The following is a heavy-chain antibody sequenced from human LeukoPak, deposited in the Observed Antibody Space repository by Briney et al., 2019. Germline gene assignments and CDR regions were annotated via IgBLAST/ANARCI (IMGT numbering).Heavy chain of an antibody. D-gene: IGHD3-22*01. Sequence: SETLSLTCTVSGGSISSHYWSWIRQPPGKGLEWIGYIYYSGSTNYNPSLKSRVTISVDTSKNQFSLKLSTVTAAETAVCYCVRAGVDYYDSSGYQFDYWGQGTLVTVSS. J-gene: IGHJ4*02. CDR1: GGSISSHY. CDR3: VRAGVDYYDSSGYQFDY. V-gene: IGHV4-59*11. CDR2: IYYSGST.